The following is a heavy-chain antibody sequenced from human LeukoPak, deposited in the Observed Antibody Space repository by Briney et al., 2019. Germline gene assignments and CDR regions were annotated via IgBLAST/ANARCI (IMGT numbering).Heavy chain of an antibody. V-gene: IGHV1-3*01. J-gene: IGHJ6*02. D-gene: IGHD6-19*01. CDR3: ARHLIAVAVYSYYYGVDV. CDR1: GYTFTSYA. Sequence: ASVKVSCKASGYTFTSYAMHWVRQAPGQRLEWMGWINAGNGNTKYSRKFQGRVAITGDTFATTAYMELSSLRSEDTAVYYCARHLIAVAVYSYYYGVDVWGQGTTVTVSS. CDR2: INAGNGNT.